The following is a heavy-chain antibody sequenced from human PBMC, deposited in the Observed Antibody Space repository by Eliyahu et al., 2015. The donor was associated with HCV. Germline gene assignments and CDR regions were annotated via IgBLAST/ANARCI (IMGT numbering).Heavy chain of an antibody. CDR1: GXTFXGYX. D-gene: IGHD3-9*01. CDR3: ARVRYDILTGYYNPDDNWFDP. CDR2: INPNSGGT. J-gene: IGHJ5*02. V-gene: IGHV1-2*02. Sequence: QVQLVQSGAEVKKPGASVKVSCKASGXTFXGYXLHWVRQAPGQGLEWMGWINPNSGGTNYAQKFQGRVTMTRDTSISTAYTELSRLRSDDTAVYYCARVRYDILTGYYNPDDNWFDPWGQGTLVTVSS.